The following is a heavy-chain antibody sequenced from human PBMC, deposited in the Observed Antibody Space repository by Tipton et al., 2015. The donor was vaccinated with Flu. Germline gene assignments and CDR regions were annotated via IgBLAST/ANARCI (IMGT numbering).Heavy chain of an antibody. CDR3: ARACGSGGNRWFDP. V-gene: IGHV4-4*07. J-gene: IGHJ5*02. D-gene: IGHD2-15*01. CDR1: GGSMSSFY. CDR2: IYASGST. Sequence: TLSLTCIVSGGSMSSFYWSWIRQPAGKGLEWIGRIYASGSTNYNPSLKSRVTMSVDTSKNQFSLKLTSVTAADTAVYYCARACGSGGNRWFDPWGQGALVTVSS.